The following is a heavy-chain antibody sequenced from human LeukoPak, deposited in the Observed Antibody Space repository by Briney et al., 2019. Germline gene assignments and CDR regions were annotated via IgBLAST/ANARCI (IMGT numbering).Heavy chain of an antibody. CDR1: GFTFSSYG. D-gene: IGHD3-16*01. CDR3: ARDYAYAFDI. V-gene: IGHV3-23*01. J-gene: IGHJ3*02. CDR2: ISSGGGST. Sequence: GGSLRLSCAASGFTFSSYGMSWVRQAPGKALEWVSGISSGGGSTHYADSVKGRFTLSRDNAKNSLYLQMDSLRAEDTAVYYCARDYAYAFDIWGQGTMVTVSS.